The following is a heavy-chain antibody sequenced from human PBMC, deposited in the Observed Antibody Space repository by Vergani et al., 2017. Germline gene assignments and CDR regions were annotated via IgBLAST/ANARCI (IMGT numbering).Heavy chain of an antibody. J-gene: IGHJ4*01. V-gene: IGHV3-48*03. CDR2: ISSSGSTI. CDR1: GFTFSSYE. D-gene: IGHD3-3*01. CDR3: AGTMSAYFDC. Sequence: EVQLVESGGGLVQPGGSLRLSCAASGFTFSSYEMNWVRQAPGKGLEWVSYISSSGSTIYYADSVKGRITISRDNAKNSLYLQMNSLRTEDTAVYYCAGTMSAYFDCWREETLVTVSS.